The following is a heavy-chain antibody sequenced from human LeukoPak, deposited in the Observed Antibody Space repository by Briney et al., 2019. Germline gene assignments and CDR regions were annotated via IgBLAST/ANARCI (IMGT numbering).Heavy chain of an antibody. J-gene: IGHJ4*02. D-gene: IGHD3-22*01. CDR2: ISAYNGNT. CDR1: GYTFTSYG. V-gene: IGHV1-18*01. CDR3: ARDGPAGPDYYDSSGYYYGYYFDY. Sequence: ASVKVSCKASGYTFTSYGISWLRQAPGQGLEWMGWISAYNGNTNYAQKVQGRVTMTTDTSTSTVYMELRSLRSDDTAMYYCARDGPAGPDYYDSSGYYYGYYFDYWGQGTLVTVSS.